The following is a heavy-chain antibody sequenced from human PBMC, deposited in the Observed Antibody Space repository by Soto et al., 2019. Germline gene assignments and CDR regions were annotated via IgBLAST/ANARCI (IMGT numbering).Heavy chain of an antibody. CDR1: WESFSINIAC. CDR2: TYYRSKWYS. Sequence: SQALXLTCARSWESFSINIACFNFIMLSPSRVLEWLGRTYYRSKWYSVYAPSVKSRITINPDTSKNQFSLQLNSVTPDDTDIYYCERGTGRIRTWGQGTLV. J-gene: IGHJ5*02. CDR3: ERGTGRIRT. V-gene: IGHV6-1*01. D-gene: IGHD1-1*01.